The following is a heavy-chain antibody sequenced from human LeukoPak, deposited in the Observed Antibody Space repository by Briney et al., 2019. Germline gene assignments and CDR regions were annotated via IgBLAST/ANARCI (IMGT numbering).Heavy chain of an antibody. D-gene: IGHD2-8*02. CDR1: GGSISSSSYY. Sequence: SETLSLTCTVSGGSISSSSYYWSWIRQPAGKGLEWIGRIYTSGSTNYNPSLKSRVTMSVDTSKNQFSLKLSSVTAADTAVYYCARDNGGVIDYWGQGTLVTVSS. CDR3: ARDNGGVIDY. CDR2: IYTSGST. J-gene: IGHJ4*02. V-gene: IGHV4-61*02.